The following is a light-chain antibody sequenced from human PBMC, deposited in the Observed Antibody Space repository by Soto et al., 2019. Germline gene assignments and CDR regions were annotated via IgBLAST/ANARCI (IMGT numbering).Light chain of an antibody. J-gene: IGLJ2*01. V-gene: IGLV4-69*01. CDR1: SGHSSYA. CDR3: QTWGTGFKV. Sequence: QPVLTQSPSASASLGASVRLTCTLSSGHSSYAIAWHQKQPGKSPRYLMDLKNDGSHTKGDGIPDRCSGSSSGAERSLIISSLQSEDEADYYCQTWGTGFKVFGGGTKLTVL. CDR2: LKNDGSH.